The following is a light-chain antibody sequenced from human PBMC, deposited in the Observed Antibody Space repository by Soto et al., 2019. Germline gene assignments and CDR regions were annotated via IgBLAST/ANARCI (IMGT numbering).Light chain of an antibody. CDR1: QSISTY. CDR3: QQANTFPLT. V-gene: IGKV1-39*01. J-gene: IGKJ4*01. Sequence: DIQMTQSPSSLSASVGDRVTITCRASQSISTYLHWYQQKPGKAPKFLIYAASNLQSGAPSRFSGGGSGTDFTLTISSLQPEDFATYYCQQANTFPLTFGGGTKVEIK. CDR2: AAS.